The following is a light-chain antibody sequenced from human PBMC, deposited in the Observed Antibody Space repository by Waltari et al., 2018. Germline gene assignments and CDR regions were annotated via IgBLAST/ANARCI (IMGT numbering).Light chain of an antibody. CDR3: QQSYSTPRT. V-gene: IGKV1-39*01. CDR2: ASS. J-gene: IGKJ4*01. Sequence: DIQVTQSPSSLSASVGDSITFTCRKSQIIRTYLHWYQQKPGKAPNALIYASSTLLSGDPSRFSGSAAGTHFKLTSSSLQPEDVATYYCQQSYSTPRTFGGGTKVDI. CDR1: QIIRTY.